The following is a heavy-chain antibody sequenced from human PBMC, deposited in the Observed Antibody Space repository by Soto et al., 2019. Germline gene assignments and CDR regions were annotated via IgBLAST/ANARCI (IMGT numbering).Heavy chain of an antibody. CDR3: ARHRIAADIFDV. CDR2: IDASDSYT. CDR1: GYIFTNYW. J-gene: IGHJ3*01. V-gene: IGHV5-10-1*01. D-gene: IGHD6-13*01. Sequence: GESLKISCKASGYIFTNYWITWVRQMPGKGLEWMGRIDASDSYTNYSPSYQGHVTISADKSITTAYLQWSSLKASDTAMYYCARHRIAADIFDVWGQGTMVT.